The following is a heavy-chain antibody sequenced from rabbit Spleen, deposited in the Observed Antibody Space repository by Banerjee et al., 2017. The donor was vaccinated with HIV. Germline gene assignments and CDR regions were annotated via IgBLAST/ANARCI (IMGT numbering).Heavy chain of an antibody. CDR3: ARDLAGVTGWNFNL. Sequence: QSLEESGGGLVKPEASLTLTCKASGFSFNSGYDMCWVRQAPGKGLEWIACIYAGVSGITYYASWAKGRFTVSRTSSTTVTLQMTSLTGADTATYFCARDLAGVTGWNFNLWGPGTLVTVS. CDR1: GFSFNSGYD. D-gene: IGHD4-1*01. CDR2: IYAGVSGIT. J-gene: IGHJ4*01. V-gene: IGHV1S40*01.